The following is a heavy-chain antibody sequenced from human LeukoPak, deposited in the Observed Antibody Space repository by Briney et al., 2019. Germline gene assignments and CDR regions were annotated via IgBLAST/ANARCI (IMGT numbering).Heavy chain of an antibody. V-gene: IGHV4-38-2*02. CDR1: GYSISSGYY. CDR3: ASNTGTVFDY. J-gene: IGHJ4*02. CDR2: VYYSGST. Sequence: SETLSLTCTVSGYSISSGYYWGWIRQPPGKGLEWIGYVYYSGSTEYNPSLRSRVTISLDMSKHQFSLTLTSVTAADTAVYYCASNTGTVFDYWGQGALVTVSS. D-gene: IGHD7-27*01.